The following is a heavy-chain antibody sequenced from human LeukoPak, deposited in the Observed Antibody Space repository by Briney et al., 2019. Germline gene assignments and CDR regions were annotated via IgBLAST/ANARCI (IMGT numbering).Heavy chain of an antibody. V-gene: IGHV3-23*01. D-gene: IGHD4-17*01. CDR2: ISGSGGKA. CDR1: GFTFSSYA. Sequence: PGGSLRLSCAASGFTFSSYAMNWVRQAPGKGLEWVSAISGSGGKANYAGSVMGRFTMSRDNFKNTLYLQMSSLRAEDTAVYYCAKNLESYGHSSTGHWGQGTLVTVSS. CDR3: AKNLESYGHSSTGH. J-gene: IGHJ4*02.